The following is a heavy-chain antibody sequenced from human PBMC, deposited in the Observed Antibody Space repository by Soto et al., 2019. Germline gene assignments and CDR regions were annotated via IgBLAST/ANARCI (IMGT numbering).Heavy chain of an antibody. Sequence: EVQLVESGGGLVQPGGSLRLSCAASGFTVSSNFMSWVRQAPGKGLEWVSVIYSGGSTYYADSVKGRFTISRDNSKNTXXXXXXXXXXXXXXXXXXXXXXXXXFXWFDPLGQGTLVTVSS. J-gene: IGHJ5*02. D-gene: IGHD3-10*01. CDR3: XXXXXXXFXWFDP. CDR2: IYSGGST. V-gene: IGHV3-66*01. CDR1: GFTVSSNF.